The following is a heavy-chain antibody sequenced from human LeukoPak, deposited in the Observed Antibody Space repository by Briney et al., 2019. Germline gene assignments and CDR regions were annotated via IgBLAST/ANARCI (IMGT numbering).Heavy chain of an antibody. CDR1: GYTFTSYG. CDR2: ISAYNGNT. V-gene: IGHV1-18*01. CDR3: ARDQGVGVYDYVWGSYRPLDY. Sequence: GASVKVSCKASGYTFTSYGISWVRQAPGQGLEWMGWISAYNGNTNYAQKLQGRVTMTTDTSTSTAYMELRSLRSDDTAVYYCARDQGVGVYDYVWGSYRPLDYWGQGTLVTVSS. J-gene: IGHJ4*02. D-gene: IGHD3-16*02.